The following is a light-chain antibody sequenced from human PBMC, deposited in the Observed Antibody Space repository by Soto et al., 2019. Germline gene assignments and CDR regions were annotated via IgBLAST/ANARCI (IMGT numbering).Light chain of an antibody. J-gene: IGLJ2*01. CDR1: SSNIGAGYD. Sequence: QSVLTQPPSVSGAPGQRVTISCTGRSSNIGAGYDVHWYQQLPGTAPKLLIYGNSNRPSGVPDRFSGSKSGTSASLAITGLQAEDEADYYCQSYDSSLSGLHVVFGGGTKVTVL. V-gene: IGLV1-40*01. CDR3: QSYDSSLSGLHVV. CDR2: GNS.